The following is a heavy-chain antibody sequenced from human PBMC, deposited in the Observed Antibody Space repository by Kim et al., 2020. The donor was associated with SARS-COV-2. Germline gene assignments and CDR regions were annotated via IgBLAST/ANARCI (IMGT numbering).Heavy chain of an antibody. CDR3: ARDLPVDSRTYYFDY. CDR1: GFTFSGYS. J-gene: IGHJ4*02. D-gene: IGHD6-13*01. V-gene: IGHV3-48*02. CDR2: ISTSSSTI. Sequence: GGSLRLSCAASGFTFSGYSMNWVRQAPGKGLEWVSYISTSSSTIYYADSVKGRFTISRDNAKNSLYLQMNSLRDEDTAVYYCARDLPVDSRTYYFDYWGQGTLVTVSS.